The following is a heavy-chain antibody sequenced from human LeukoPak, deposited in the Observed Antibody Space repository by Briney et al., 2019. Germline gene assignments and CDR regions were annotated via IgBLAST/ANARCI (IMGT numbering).Heavy chain of an antibody. Sequence: GGSLRLSCAASGFTFSSYEMNWVRQAPGKGLGWVSYISSGGSTIYYADSVKGRFTISRDNAKNSLYLQMNSLRAEDTAVYYCAELGITMIGGVWGKGTTVTISS. CDR1: GFTFSSYE. V-gene: IGHV3-48*03. D-gene: IGHD3-10*02. CDR2: ISSGGSTI. J-gene: IGHJ6*04. CDR3: AELGITMIGGV.